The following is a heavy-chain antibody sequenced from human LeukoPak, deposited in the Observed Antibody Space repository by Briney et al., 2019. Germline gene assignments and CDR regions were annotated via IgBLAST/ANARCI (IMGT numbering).Heavy chain of an antibody. CDR3: VKGAFTVVTPFDN. CDR2: ISASGGST. D-gene: IGHD4-23*01. V-gene: IGHV3-23*01. J-gene: IGHJ4*02. Sequence: GGSLRLSCAASGFTFSSYAMSWVRQAPGKGLQWVSAISASGGSTYYADYVKGRFSISRDNSKSILFLQMNSLRAEDTAVYYCVKGAFTVVTPFDNWGQGTLVTVSS. CDR1: GFTFSSYA.